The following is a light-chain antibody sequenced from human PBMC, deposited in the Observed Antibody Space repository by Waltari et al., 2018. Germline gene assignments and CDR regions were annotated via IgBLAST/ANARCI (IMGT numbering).Light chain of an antibody. Sequence: DIQMTQSPSSVSASVGDRVTTTCRASQDVARWLALYQQKPGKAPNLLIYAASSLHSGVPSRFSGSGSGTDFTLTISSLQPDDFATYYCQQANSFPPTFGPGTTVDIK. V-gene: IGKV1D-12*01. CDR2: AAS. CDR1: QDVARW. CDR3: QQANSFPPT. J-gene: IGKJ3*01.